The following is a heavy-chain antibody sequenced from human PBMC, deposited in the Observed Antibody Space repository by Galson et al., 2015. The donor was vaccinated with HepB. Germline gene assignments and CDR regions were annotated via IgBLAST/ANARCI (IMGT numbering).Heavy chain of an antibody. D-gene: IGHD5-18*01. J-gene: IGHJ4*02. CDR2: IYYSGST. CDR1: GGSISSYY. CDR3: ARIGYSYGSSLDY. Sequence: TLSLTCTVSGGSISSYYWSWIRQPPGKGLEWIGYIYYSGSTNYNPSLKSRVTISVDTSKNQFSLKLSSVTAADTAVYYCARIGYSYGSSLDYWGQGTLVT. V-gene: IGHV4-59*01.